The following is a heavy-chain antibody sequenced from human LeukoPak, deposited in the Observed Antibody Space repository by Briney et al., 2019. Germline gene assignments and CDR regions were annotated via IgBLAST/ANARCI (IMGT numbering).Heavy chain of an antibody. Sequence: GGSLRLSCAASGFTFSSCAMSWVRQAPGTGLEWVSTISGSGGSTNYADSVKGRFTISRDNSKNTLYLQMNSLRAEDTAVYYCPVEAAPRGAFDPWGQGPLVPVP. CDR3: PVEAAPRGAFDP. CDR1: GFTFSSCA. J-gene: IGHJ5*02. V-gene: IGHV3-23*01. CDR2: ISGSGGST. D-gene: IGHD2-15*01.